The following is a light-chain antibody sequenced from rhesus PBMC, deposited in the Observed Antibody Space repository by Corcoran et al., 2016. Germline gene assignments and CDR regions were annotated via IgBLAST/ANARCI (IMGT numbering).Light chain of an antibody. Sequence: DIVMTQSPDSLAVSLGERVTINCKSSQSLLYSSNNKNYLAWSQQKPGQAPKLLIYWASTRESGGPNRVSGSGSETDFTLPISGLQAEDVAVYYCQQYYSTPLTFGPGTKLDIK. J-gene: IGKJ3*01. CDR3: QQYYSTPLT. CDR1: QSLLYSSNNKNY. CDR2: WAS. V-gene: IGKV4-1*01.